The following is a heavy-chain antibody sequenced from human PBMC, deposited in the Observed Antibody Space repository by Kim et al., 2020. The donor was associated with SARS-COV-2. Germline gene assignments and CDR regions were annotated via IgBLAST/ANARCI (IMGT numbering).Heavy chain of an antibody. Sequence: LQGRVTMTTDPSTSTAYMELRSLRSDDTAVYYCARDTPPYVWGSGDFDYWGQGTLVTVSS. CDR3: ARDTPPYVWGSGDFDY. D-gene: IGHD3-16*01. J-gene: IGHJ4*02. V-gene: IGHV1-18*01.